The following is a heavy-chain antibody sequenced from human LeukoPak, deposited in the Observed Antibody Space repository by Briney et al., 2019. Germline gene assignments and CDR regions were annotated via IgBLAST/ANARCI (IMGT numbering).Heavy chain of an antibody. CDR1: RFTFSTYW. CDR2: IKQDGSEK. Sequence: PGGSLRLSCAASRFTFSTYWMSWVRQAPGKGLEWVANIKQDGSEKYYVDSVKGRFIIPRDNAKNSLYLQMNSLRAEDTAVYYCARDRTWFGELLGYYFDYWGQGTLVTVSS. D-gene: IGHD3-10*01. V-gene: IGHV3-7*03. CDR3: ARDRTWFGELLGYYFDY. J-gene: IGHJ4*02.